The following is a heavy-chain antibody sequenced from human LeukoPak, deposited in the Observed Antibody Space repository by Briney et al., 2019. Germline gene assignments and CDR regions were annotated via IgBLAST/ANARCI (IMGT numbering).Heavy chain of an antibody. J-gene: IGHJ4*02. D-gene: IGHD1-1*01. CDR1: GGSISSSYYY. CDR3: ARHEDRNWYFDH. Sequence: SETLSLTCTVSGGSISSSYYYWGWIRQPPGEGLEWIGTIYYSGSTYYNPSLKSRVTISVDTSKNQFSLKLSSVTAPDTAVYYCARHEDRNWYFDHWGQGTLVTVSS. CDR2: IYYSGST. V-gene: IGHV4-39*01.